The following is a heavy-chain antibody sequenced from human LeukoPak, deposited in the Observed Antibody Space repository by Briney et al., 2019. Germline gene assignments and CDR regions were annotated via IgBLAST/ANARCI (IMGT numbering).Heavy chain of an antibody. V-gene: IGHV1-2*02. CDR3: ARDYSGSYTH. J-gene: IGHJ4*02. Sequence: ASVKVSCKTSGYTFTGLTGYFIQWVRRAPGRGLEWMGWTDPNNGATSYTQSFEGRVTMTRDTSINTAYMELDRLTSDDTAVYYCARDYSGSYTHWAQGTLVTVSS. CDR2: TDPNNGAT. D-gene: IGHD1-26*01. CDR1: GYTFTGLTGYF.